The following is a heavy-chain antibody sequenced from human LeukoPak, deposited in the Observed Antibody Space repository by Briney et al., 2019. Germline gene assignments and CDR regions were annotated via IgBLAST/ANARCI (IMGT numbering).Heavy chain of an antibody. Sequence: SETLSLTCTVSSGSISTSNYYWGWVRQPPGKALEWIGFIYYSGSTKYNPSLQSRVTISVDTSKNQLSLKVTSVTAADTAMYYCARVVSHGYLDYWGQGTLITVSS. D-gene: IGHD5-24*01. CDR2: IYYSGST. CDR1: SGSISTSNYY. J-gene: IGHJ4*02. V-gene: IGHV4-61*05. CDR3: ARVVSHGYLDY.